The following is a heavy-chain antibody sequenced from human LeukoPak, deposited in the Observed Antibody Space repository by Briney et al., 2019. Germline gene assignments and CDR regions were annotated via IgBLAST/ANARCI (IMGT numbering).Heavy chain of an antibody. CDR1: GFTVSSNY. D-gene: IGHD4-23*01. Sequence: PGGSLRLSCAASGFTVSSNYMSWVRQAPGKGLEWVSVIYSGGSAYYADSVKGRFTISRDNSKNTLYLQMNSLRAEDTAVYYCARGNDGGNLDYWGQGTLVTVSS. V-gene: IGHV3-53*01. CDR3: ARGNDGGNLDY. J-gene: IGHJ4*02. CDR2: IYSGGSA.